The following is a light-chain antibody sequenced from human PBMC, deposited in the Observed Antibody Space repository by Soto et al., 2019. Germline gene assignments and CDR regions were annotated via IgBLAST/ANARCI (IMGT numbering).Light chain of an antibody. CDR2: GTS. V-gene: IGKV3-20*01. CDR3: QQYGSSPLT. Sequence: PGERATLSCRASQSVSISYLAWYQQKPGQAPRLLIYGTSSRATGIPDRFSGRGSATDFTLTISRLEPEDFAVYYCQQYGSSPLTFGGGTKVDIK. CDR1: QSVSISY. J-gene: IGKJ4*01.